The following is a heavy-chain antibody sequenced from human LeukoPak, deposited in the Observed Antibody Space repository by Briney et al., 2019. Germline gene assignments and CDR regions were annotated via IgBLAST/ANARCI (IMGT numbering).Heavy chain of an antibody. CDR2: IYYSGST. Sequence: SETLSLTCTVSGGSISSYYWSWIRQPPGKGLEWIGYIYYSGSTNYNPSLKSRVTISVDTSKNQFSLGLSSVTAADTAVYYCARSPGGSGTQAFDIWGQGTMVTVSS. CDR1: GGSISSYY. D-gene: IGHD3-10*01. V-gene: IGHV4-59*08. CDR3: ARSPGGSGTQAFDI. J-gene: IGHJ3*02.